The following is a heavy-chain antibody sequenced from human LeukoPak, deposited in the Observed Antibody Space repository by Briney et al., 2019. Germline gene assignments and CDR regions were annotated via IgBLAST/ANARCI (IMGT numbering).Heavy chain of an antibody. CDR1: GYTFTGYY. D-gene: IGHD6-13*01. CDR3: ARVRAVAAVTNWFDP. Sequence: ASVKVSCKASGYTFTGYYMHWVRQAPGQGLEWMGIINPSGGSTSYAQKFQGRVTMTRDTSISTAYMELSRLRSDDTAVYYCARVRAVAAVTNWFDPWGQGTLVTVSS. J-gene: IGHJ5*02. V-gene: IGHV1-46*01. CDR2: INPSGGST.